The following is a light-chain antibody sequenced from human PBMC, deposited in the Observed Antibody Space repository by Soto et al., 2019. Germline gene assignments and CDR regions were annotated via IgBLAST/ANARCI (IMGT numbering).Light chain of an antibody. CDR2: AGS. Sequence: DLQMTQSPSSVSASVGDRVTITCRASQAISTWLAWYQQKPGKAPKLLLYAGSNLQTGGPSRFRGRGSWTDFTLTISSLQPEDFATYYFQQAYRFPRPFGQGTQVEIK. V-gene: IGKV1D-12*01. CDR3: QQAYRFPRP. J-gene: IGKJ1*01. CDR1: QAISTW.